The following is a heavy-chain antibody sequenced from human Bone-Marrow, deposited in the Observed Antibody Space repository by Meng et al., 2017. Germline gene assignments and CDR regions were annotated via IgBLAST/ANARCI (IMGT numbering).Heavy chain of an antibody. Sequence: ASVKVSCKASGYTFTGYYMHWVRQAPGQGLEWMGRINPNSGGTNYAQKFQGRVTMTRDTSISTAYMELSRLRSDDTAVYYCARAFFALVEVISYFQHWGQGTLVTVSS. D-gene: IGHD6-13*01. V-gene: IGHV1-2*06. J-gene: IGHJ1*01. CDR2: INPNSGGT. CDR3: ARAFFALVEVISYFQH. CDR1: GYTFTGYY.